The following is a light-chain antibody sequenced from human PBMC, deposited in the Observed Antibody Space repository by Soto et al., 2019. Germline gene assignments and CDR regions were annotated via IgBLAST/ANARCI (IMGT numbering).Light chain of an antibody. CDR1: QDVSQW. V-gene: IGKV1-5*03. CDR2: KAS. J-gene: IGKJ2*01. Sequence: IHMTQSPSTLSASVGDRITITCRASQDVSQWLAWYQHKPGTAPKLLIYKASTLESGVSSRFSDRGSGTEFTLTIRDLQPDDFATYYCQQYSSDLNTFGQGTKLEIK. CDR3: QQYSSDLNT.